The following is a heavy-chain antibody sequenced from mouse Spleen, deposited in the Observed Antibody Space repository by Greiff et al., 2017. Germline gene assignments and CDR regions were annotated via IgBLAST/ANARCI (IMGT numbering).Heavy chain of an antibody. Sequence: EVQLQQSGPELVKPGASVKIPCKASGYTFTDYNMDWVKQSHGKSLEWIGDINPNNGGTIYNQKFKGKATLTVDKSSSTAYMELRSLTSADTAVYYCAREGIYYGNYGGWFAYWGQGTLVTVSA. CDR1: GYTFTDYN. V-gene: IGHV1-18*01. J-gene: IGHJ3*01. D-gene: IGHD2-1*01. CDR3: AREGIYYGNYGGWFAY. CDR2: INPNNGGT.